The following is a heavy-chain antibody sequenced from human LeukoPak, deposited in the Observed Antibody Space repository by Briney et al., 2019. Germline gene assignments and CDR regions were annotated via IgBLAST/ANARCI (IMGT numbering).Heavy chain of an antibody. V-gene: IGHV3-21*01. D-gene: IGHD1-26*01. CDR3: ARDRGSYSLDY. CDR1: GVTFTNYN. J-gene: IGHJ4*02. Sequence: GGSLRLSCAAAGVTFTNYNMNWVRQAPGKGLEWVSSITSSSRYIYYADSVKGRFTISRDNAKNSLYLQMNSLRAEDTAVYYCARDRGSYSLDYWGQGTLVTVSS. CDR2: ITSSSRYI.